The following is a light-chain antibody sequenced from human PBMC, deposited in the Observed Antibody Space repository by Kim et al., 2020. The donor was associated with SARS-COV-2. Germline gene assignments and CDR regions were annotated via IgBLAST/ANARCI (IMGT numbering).Light chain of an antibody. J-gene: IGKJ2*01. CDR1: ESIETL. CDR2: EAS. Sequence: DIQMTQSPSTLSASVGDRVTITCRASESIETLLAWYQQKPGNAPRLLIYEASGVENGVPSRFSGSGSGTEFTLTISSLQPDDFATYYCQHYIRFPYTFCQGSKLEIK. V-gene: IGKV1-5*03. CDR3: QHYIRFPYT.